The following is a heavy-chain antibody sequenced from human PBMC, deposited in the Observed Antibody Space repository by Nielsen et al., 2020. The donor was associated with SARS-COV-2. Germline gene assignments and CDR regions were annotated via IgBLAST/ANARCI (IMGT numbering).Heavy chain of an antibody. D-gene: IGHD3-22*01. Sequence: SLKISCAASGFTFDDYAMHWVRQAPGKGLEWVSGISWNSGSIGYADSVKGRFTISRDNAKNSLYLQMNSLRAEDTALYYCATLSSGYDWVFDHWGQGTLVTVSS. CDR1: GFTFDDYA. J-gene: IGHJ4*02. V-gene: IGHV3-9*01. CDR3: ATLSSGYDWVFDH. CDR2: ISWNSGSI.